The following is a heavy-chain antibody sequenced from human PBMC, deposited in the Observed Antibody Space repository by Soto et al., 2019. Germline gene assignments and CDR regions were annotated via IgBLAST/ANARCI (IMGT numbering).Heavy chain of an antibody. V-gene: IGHV4-59*01. Sequence: ETLSLTCTVSGGSMSRYYWTWIRQPPGKGLECIGNIHYTGSTNYNPSLNSRVTILLGTSTSQFSLKVSSVTAADTAVYYCARDLTISSTDGPLDPWGHGTLVTVSS. D-gene: IGHD1-1*01. CDR1: GGSMSRYY. CDR3: ARDLTISSTDGPLDP. J-gene: IGHJ5*02. CDR2: IHYTGST.